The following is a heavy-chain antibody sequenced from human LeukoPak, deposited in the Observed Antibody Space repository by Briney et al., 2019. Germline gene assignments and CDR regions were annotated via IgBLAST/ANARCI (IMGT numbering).Heavy chain of an antibody. D-gene: IGHD2-2*01. Sequence: PSETLSLTCTVSGGSISSYYWSWIRQPAGKGLEWIGRIYTSGSTNYNPSLKSRVTMSVDTSKNQFSLKLSSVTAADTAVYYCARDQIVVPAAMCYGMDVWGQGTTVTVSS. J-gene: IGHJ6*02. CDR1: GGSISSYY. CDR3: ARDQIVVPAAMCYGMDV. CDR2: IYTSGST. V-gene: IGHV4-4*07.